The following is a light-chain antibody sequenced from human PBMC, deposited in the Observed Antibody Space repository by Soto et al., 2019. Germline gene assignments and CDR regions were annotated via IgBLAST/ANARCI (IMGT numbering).Light chain of an antibody. V-gene: IGKV1-8*01. CDR1: QGISSY. J-gene: IGKJ2*01. CDR3: QQYYSYART. CDR2: AAS. Sequence: AIRMTQSPSSFSASTGDRVTITCRASQGISSYLAWYQQKPGKAPKLLIYAASTLQSGVPSRFSGSGSGTEFTLTISCLQSEDFATYYCQQYYSYARTFGQGTKLEIK.